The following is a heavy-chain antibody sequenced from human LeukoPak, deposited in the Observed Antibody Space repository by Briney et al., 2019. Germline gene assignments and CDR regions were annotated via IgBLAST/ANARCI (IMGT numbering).Heavy chain of an antibody. Sequence: PSETLSLTCTVSGASVSSHFWSWIRQPPGKGLEWIGYIHYTGSSNYNPSLKSRVAMSVDTSKNQFSLRLSSVTAADTAVYFCARHVGAWHHIDFWGQGTLFTVSS. J-gene: IGHJ4*02. CDR3: ARHVGAWHHIDF. CDR2: IHYTGSS. V-gene: IGHV4-59*08. CDR1: GASVSSHF. D-gene: IGHD4-17*01.